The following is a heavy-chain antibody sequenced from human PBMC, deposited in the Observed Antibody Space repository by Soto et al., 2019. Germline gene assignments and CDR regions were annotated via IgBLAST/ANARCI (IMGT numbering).Heavy chain of an antibody. Sequence: EVQLVESGGGLVKPGGSLRLSCAASGFTFSSYSMNWVRQAPGKGLEWVSSISSSSTYIYFADSVKGRFTISRDNAKNSLSLQMNSLRAEDTAVYYCALNGSDFWSGYHDYWGQGTLVTVSS. CDR1: GFTFSSYS. V-gene: IGHV3-21*01. CDR2: ISSSSTYI. J-gene: IGHJ4*02. D-gene: IGHD3-3*01. CDR3: ALNGSDFWSGYHDY.